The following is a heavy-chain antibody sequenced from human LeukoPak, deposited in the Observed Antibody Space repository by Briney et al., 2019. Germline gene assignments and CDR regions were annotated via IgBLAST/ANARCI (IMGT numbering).Heavy chain of an antibody. CDR1: GYTFTVYY. Sequence: GASVTVSFKTSGYTFTVYYIHWVRQAPGQGLEWMGWINPSSGGTYYAQKFQGRVSMTRDTSISTAYMELSSLRSDDTAVYYCYYRVSSGYLTWGQGTLVAVSS. D-gene: IGHD3-22*01. CDR2: INPSSGGT. V-gene: IGHV1-2*02. CDR3: YYRVSSGYLT. J-gene: IGHJ4*02.